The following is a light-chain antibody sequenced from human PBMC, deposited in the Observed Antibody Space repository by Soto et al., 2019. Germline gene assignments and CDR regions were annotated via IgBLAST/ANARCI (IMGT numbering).Light chain of an antibody. CDR3: AAWDDSLDAYV. V-gene: IGLV1-44*01. J-gene: IGLJ1*01. Sequence: QSVLTQQPSASGTPGQRVSISCSGSRSNIGTNTVNWYQQFPGTAPKLLIFSSYLRLSGVPDRFAASRSGASASLAISGLQSEDEADYYCAAWDDSLDAYVFGSGTKVTVL. CDR2: SSY. CDR1: RSNIGTNT.